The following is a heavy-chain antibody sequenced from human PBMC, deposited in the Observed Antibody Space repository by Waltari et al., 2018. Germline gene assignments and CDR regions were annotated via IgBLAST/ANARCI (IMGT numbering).Heavy chain of an antibody. J-gene: IGHJ4*02. V-gene: IGHV4-39*01. CDR2: IYYSGST. CDR1: GGSISSSSYY. D-gene: IGHD4-17*01. CDR3: AKHDYGDYNFAY. Sequence: QLQLQESGPGLVKPSETLSLTCTVSGGSISSSSYYWGWIRQPPGKGLEWIGCIYYSGSTYYNPSLKSRVTISVDTSKNQFSLKLSSVTAADTAVYYCAKHDYGDYNFAYWGQGTLVTVSS.